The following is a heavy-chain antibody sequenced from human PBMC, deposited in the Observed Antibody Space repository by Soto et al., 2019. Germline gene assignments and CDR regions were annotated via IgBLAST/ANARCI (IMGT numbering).Heavy chain of an antibody. Sequence: QVQLQESGPGLVKPSQTLSLTCTVSGGSISSGGYYWTWIRQHPGKGLEWIGYIYHSGYTFYNASLKSRVTVSVDTSKNQFSLRLSSVTAADTAVYYCARGREDSSGYNLFDYWGQGTLVTVSA. CDR2: IYHSGYT. D-gene: IGHD3-22*01. V-gene: IGHV4-31*03. CDR1: GGSISSGGYY. CDR3: ARGREDSSGYNLFDY. J-gene: IGHJ4*02.